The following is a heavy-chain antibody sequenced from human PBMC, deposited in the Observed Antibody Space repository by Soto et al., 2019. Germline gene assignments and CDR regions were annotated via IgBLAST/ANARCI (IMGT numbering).Heavy chain of an antibody. Sequence: SVKVSCKXSGGTFSSYAISWVRQAPGQGLEWMGGIIPIFGTANYAQKFQGRVTITADESTSTAYMELSSLRSEDTAVYYCANTMYYDFWSGYFPSYYYGMDVWGQGTTVTVSS. J-gene: IGHJ6*02. V-gene: IGHV1-69*13. CDR1: GGTFSSYA. D-gene: IGHD3-3*01. CDR3: ANTMYYDFWSGYFPSYYYGMDV. CDR2: IIPIFGTA.